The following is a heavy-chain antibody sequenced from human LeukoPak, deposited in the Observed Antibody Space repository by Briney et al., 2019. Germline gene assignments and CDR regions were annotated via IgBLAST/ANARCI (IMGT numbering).Heavy chain of an antibody. J-gene: IGHJ3*02. CDR1: GGSISSGGYY. Sequence: SETLSLTCTVSGGSISSGGYYWSWIRQPPGKGLEWTGYIYHSGSTYYNPSLKSRVTTSVDRSKNQFSLKLSSVTAADTAVYYCARGYALVAFDIWGQGTMVTVSS. CDR2: IYHSGST. V-gene: IGHV4-30-2*01. CDR3: ARGYALVAFDI. D-gene: IGHD2-2*01.